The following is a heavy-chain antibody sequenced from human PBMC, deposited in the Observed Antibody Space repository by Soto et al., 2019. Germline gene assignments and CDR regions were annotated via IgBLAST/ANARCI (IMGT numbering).Heavy chain of an antibody. J-gene: IGHJ4*02. CDR1: GFTFSSYG. CDR2: ISYDGSLK. V-gene: IGHV3-30*18. D-gene: IGHD1-26*01. Sequence: QVHLVESGGGVVQPGRSLRLSCTASGFTFSSYGMSWVRQAPGKGLEWMTIISYDGSLKYYADSVKGRFTVSRDNSKNTLYLQMNSLRADDTAVYHCAKEIKPVSSPWDFDYWGQGTLVTVSS. CDR3: AKEIKPVSSPWDFDY.